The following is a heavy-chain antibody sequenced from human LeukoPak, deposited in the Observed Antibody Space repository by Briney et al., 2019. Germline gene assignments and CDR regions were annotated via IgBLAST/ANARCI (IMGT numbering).Heavy chain of an antibody. CDR3: ARTTTTLDYGFY. Sequence: GESLKISCKGSGYSFTTYWIGWVRQMPGKGLEWMGIIYPSDSDTRYSPSFQGQVTISTDKSINTAYLQWGSLKASDTAMYYCARTTTTLDYGFYWGQGTLVTVSS. CDR2: IYPSDSDT. D-gene: IGHD3-10*01. J-gene: IGHJ4*02. V-gene: IGHV5-51*01. CDR1: GYSFTTYW.